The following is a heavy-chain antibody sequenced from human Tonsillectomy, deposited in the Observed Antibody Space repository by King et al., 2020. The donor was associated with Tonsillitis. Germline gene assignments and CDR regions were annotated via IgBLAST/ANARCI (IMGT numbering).Heavy chain of an antibody. Sequence: VQLVESGGGLVQPGGSLRLSCAASGFIFSTNNMSWVRQPPGKGLEWVSVMNAEGDTYNAAPVKGRLPISRDNSKNTVFLQMNSLGAEDTAVDYCARKLVSGYCSGGSCFGDHYYGLDVWGQGTTVMVSS. V-gene: IGHV3-66*01. CDR1: GFIFSTNN. D-gene: IGHD2-15*01. CDR2: MNAEGDT. J-gene: IGHJ6*02. CDR3: ARKLVSGYCSGGSCFGDHYYGLDV.